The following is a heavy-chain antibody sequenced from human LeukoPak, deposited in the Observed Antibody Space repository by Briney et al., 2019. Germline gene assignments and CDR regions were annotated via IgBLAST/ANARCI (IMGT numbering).Heavy chain of an antibody. V-gene: IGHV4-59*01. Sequence: SETLSLTCTVSGGSISSYYWSWIRQPPGKGLEWIGYIYYSGSTNYNPSLESRVTISVDTSKNQFSLKLSSVTAADTAVYYCARGHDYIAAAGAYYYYGMDVWGQGTTVTVSS. J-gene: IGHJ6*02. D-gene: IGHD6-13*01. CDR2: IYYSGST. CDR3: ARGHDYIAAAGAYYYYGMDV. CDR1: GGSISSYY.